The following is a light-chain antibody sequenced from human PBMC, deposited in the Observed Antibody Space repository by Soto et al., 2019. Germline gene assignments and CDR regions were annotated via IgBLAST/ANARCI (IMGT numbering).Light chain of an antibody. Sequence: DIQMTQSPSSLSASVGERVTITCRASQSISTYLNWYQKKPGKAPNLLIYDASRLQSGVPSRFSGSGGGTDFTLSISSVQPEDFATYFCQQSYMDPITFGQGTRLEIK. J-gene: IGKJ5*01. CDR1: QSISTY. CDR3: QQSYMDPIT. CDR2: DAS. V-gene: IGKV1-39*01.